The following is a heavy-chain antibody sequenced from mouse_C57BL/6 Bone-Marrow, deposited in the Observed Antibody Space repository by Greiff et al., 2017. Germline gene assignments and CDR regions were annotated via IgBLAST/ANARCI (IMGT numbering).Heavy chain of an antibody. Sequence: QVQLQQPGAELVKPGASVKMSCKASGYTFTSYWITWVKQRPGQGLEWIGDIYPGSGSTNYNEKFKSKATLTVDTSSSTAYMQLSSLTSEDSAVYYCARFSTMITDWYFDVWGTGTTVTVSS. CDR3: ARFSTMITDWYFDV. J-gene: IGHJ1*03. D-gene: IGHD2-4*01. V-gene: IGHV1-55*01. CDR1: GYTFTSYW. CDR2: IYPGSGST.